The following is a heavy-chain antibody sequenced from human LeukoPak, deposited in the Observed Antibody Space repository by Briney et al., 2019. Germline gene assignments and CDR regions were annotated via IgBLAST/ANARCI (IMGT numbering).Heavy chain of an antibody. Sequence: AGGSLRLSCAASGFTFSSYAMSWVRQAPGKGLEWVSAISGSGGSTYYADSVKGRFTISRDNSKNTLYLQMNSLRAEDTAVYYCAGGWDYFDTSGYYYDLDHRGQGTLVTVSS. D-gene: IGHD3-22*01. CDR3: AGGWDYFDTSGYYYDLDH. CDR1: GFTFSSYA. CDR2: ISGSGGST. J-gene: IGHJ4*02. V-gene: IGHV3-23*01.